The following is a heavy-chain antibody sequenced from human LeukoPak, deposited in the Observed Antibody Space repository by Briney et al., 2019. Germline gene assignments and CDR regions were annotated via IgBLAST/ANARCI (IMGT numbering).Heavy chain of an antibody. CDR2: IKQDGSEK. CDR3: ARDKGGYYDSSGFFDY. Sequence: GGSLRLSCAASGFTFSSYWMSWVRQAPGKGLEWVANIKQDGSEKYYVDSVKGRFTISRDNAKNSLYLQMNSLRAEDTAVYYCARDKGGYYDSSGFFDYWGQGTLVTVSS. CDR1: GFTFSSYW. V-gene: IGHV3-7*04. J-gene: IGHJ4*02. D-gene: IGHD3-22*01.